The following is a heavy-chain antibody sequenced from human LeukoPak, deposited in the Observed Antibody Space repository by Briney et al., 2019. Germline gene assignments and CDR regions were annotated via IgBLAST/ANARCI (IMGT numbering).Heavy chain of an antibody. CDR3: ARGPRYYGSGYYGMDV. D-gene: IGHD3-10*01. J-gene: IGHJ6*02. Sequence: SSETLSLTCAVYGGSFSGYYWSWIRQPPGKGLEWIGEINHSGSTNYNPSLKSRVTISVDTSKNQFSLKLSSVTAADTAVYYCARGPRYYGSGYYGMDVWGQGTTVTVSS. CDR1: GGSFSGYY. V-gene: IGHV4-34*01. CDR2: INHSGST.